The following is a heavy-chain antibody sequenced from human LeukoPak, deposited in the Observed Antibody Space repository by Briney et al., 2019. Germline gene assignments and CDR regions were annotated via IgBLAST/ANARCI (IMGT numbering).Heavy chain of an antibody. Sequence: PGGSLRLSCAASGFTFSSYSMNWVRQAPGKGLEWVSSISSSSSYIYYADSVKGRFTISRDNAKNSLYLQMNSLRAEDTAVYYCARDSQYSSSWNYYYYYMDVWGKGTTVTASS. J-gene: IGHJ6*03. D-gene: IGHD6-13*01. CDR1: GFTFSSYS. V-gene: IGHV3-21*01. CDR3: ARDSQYSSSWNYYYYYMDV. CDR2: ISSSSSYI.